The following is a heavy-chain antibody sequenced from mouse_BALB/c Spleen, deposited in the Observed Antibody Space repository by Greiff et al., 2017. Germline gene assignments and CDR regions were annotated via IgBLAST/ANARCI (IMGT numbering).Heavy chain of an antibody. CDR2: ISSGSSTI. CDR1: GFTFSSFG. CDR3: ARGDGYYIDY. V-gene: IGHV5-17*02. Sequence: EVQLVESGGGLVQPGGSRKLSCAASGFTFSSFGMHWVRQAPEKGLEWVAYISSGSSTIYYADTVKGRFTISRDNPKNTLFLQMTSLRSEDTAMYYCARGDGYYIDYWGQGTTLTVSS. D-gene: IGHD2-3*01. J-gene: IGHJ2*01.